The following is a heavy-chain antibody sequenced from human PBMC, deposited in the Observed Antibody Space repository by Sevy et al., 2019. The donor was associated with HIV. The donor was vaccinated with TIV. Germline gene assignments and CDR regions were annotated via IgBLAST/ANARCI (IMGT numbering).Heavy chain of an antibody. Sequence: ASVKVSCKASGYPFTNYDIAWVRQDTGQGLEWMGWMNPNSGDTGYAQKFQGRLTMTRNTSINTAYMELSSLRSEDTAGYYCAGRGPLLYISSSRPFDYWGQGALVTVSS. J-gene: IGHJ4*02. V-gene: IGHV1-8*01. D-gene: IGHD6-6*01. CDR2: MNPNSGDT. CDR3: AGRGPLLYISSSRPFDY. CDR1: GYPFTNYD.